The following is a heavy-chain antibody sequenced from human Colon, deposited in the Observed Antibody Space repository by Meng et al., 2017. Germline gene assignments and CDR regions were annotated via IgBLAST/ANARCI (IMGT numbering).Heavy chain of an antibody. CDR1: GDSVSSNRAL. V-gene: IGHV6-1*01. Sequence: QLQRSGPGLGKPSQTLSLTCAISGDSVSSNRALWHWVRQSPSRGLEWLGQTYYRSEWQNHYGVSVKSRITINADTSRNHFSLHLNSVTPEDTAVYYCTTWYGEYWGQGTLVTVSS. J-gene: IGHJ4*02. CDR3: TTWYGEY. CDR2: TYYRSEWQN. D-gene: IGHD3-10*01.